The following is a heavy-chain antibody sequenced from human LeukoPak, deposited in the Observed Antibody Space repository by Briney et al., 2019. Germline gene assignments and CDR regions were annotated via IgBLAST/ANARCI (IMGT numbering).Heavy chain of an antibody. CDR2: IIPIFGTA. Sequence: GASVKVSCKASGGTFSSYAISWVRQAPGQGLEWMGGIIPIFGTANYAQKFQGRVTITADESTSTAYMELSSLRSEDTAVYYCARDKGAVAGHSFDYWGQGTLVTVSS. CDR1: GGTFSSYA. J-gene: IGHJ4*02. D-gene: IGHD6-19*01. CDR3: ARDKGAVAGHSFDY. V-gene: IGHV1-69*13.